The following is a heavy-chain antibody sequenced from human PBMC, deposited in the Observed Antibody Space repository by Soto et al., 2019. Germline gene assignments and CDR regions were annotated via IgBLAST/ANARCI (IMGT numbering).Heavy chain of an antibody. CDR2: ISYVGSNK. Sequence: GGSLRLSCAASGFTFSSYGMHWVRQAPGKGLEWVAVISYVGSNKYYADSVKGRFTIPRDNSKNTLYLQMNSLRAEDTAVYYCAKASTSGYWGQGTLVTVSS. CDR1: GFTFSSYG. D-gene: IGHD3-10*01. J-gene: IGHJ4*02. CDR3: AKASTSGY. V-gene: IGHV3-30*18.